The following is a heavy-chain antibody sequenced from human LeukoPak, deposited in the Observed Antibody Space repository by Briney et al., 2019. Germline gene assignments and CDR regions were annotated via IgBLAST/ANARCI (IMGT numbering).Heavy chain of an antibody. CDR2: IRSKANSYVT. V-gene: IGHV3-73*01. Sequence: GGSLRLSCAASGFTFSGSAMHWVRQASGKGLEWVGRIRSKANSYVTAYAASVKGRFTISRDDSKNTAYLQINSLKTEDTAVYYCTRHVGMGGYDTERFYYFDYWGQGTLVTVSS. CDR3: TRHVGMGGYDTERFYYFDY. D-gene: IGHD5-12*01. CDR1: GFTFSGSA. J-gene: IGHJ4*02.